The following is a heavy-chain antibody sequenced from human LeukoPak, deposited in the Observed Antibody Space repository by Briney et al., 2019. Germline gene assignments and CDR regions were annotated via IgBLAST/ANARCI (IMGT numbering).Heavy chain of an antibody. J-gene: IGHJ4*02. D-gene: IGHD6-13*01. Sequence: SETLSLTCTVSGGSISSYYWSWIRQPPGKGLEWIGYIYYSGSTNYNPSLKSRVTISVDTSKNQFSLKLSSVTAADTAMYYCARARTLSSSWYYYFDYWGQGTLVTVSS. V-gene: IGHV4-59*01. CDR3: ARARTLSSSWYYYFDY. CDR2: IYYSGST. CDR1: GGSISSYY.